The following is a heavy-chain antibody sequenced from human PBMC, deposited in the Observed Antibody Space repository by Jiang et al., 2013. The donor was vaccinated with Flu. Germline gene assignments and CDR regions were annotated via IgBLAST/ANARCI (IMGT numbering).Heavy chain of an antibody. CDR1: FSLSASRVG. D-gene: IGHD2-8*02. CDR2: IYWDDDK. Sequence: FSLSASRVGVGWIRQPPGKALEWLALIYWDDDKVYSPSLKSRLTITKDTSKNQVVLTMTNMDPVDTATYYCAHRPLLALGLWFDPWGQGTLVTVSS. CDR3: AHRPLLALGLWFDP. J-gene: IGHJ5*02. V-gene: IGHV2-5*02.